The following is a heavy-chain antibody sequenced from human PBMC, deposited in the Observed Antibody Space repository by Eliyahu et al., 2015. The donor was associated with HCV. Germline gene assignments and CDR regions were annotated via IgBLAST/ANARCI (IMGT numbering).Heavy chain of an antibody. D-gene: IGHD1-14*01. CDR1: GFTFSSYS. CDR3: ARVGQDGRGAFDI. J-gene: IGHJ3*02. CDR2: ISSSSSYI. V-gene: IGHV3-21*01. Sequence: EVQLVESGGGLVKPGGSLRLSCAASGFTFSSYSMNWVRQAPGKGLEWVSSISSSSSYIYYADSVKGRFTISRDNAKNSLYLQMNSLRAEDTAVYYCARVGQDGRGAFDIWGQGTMVTVSS.